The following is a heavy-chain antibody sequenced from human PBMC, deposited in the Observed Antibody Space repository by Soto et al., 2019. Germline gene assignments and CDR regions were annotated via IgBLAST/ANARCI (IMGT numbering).Heavy chain of an antibody. CDR3: ARCWDSSGYFYEPWFAP. CDR1: GGSISSGDYY. Sequence: QVQLQESGPGLVKPSQTLSLTCTVSGGSISSGDYYWTWIRQPPGKGLEWIGYIYYSGSTYYNPSLQSPVTISLDTSKNQFSLKLSSVTAAHTAVYYCARCWDSSGYFYEPWFAPWGQGTLVTVSS. V-gene: IGHV4-30-4*01. D-gene: IGHD3-22*01. J-gene: IGHJ5*02. CDR2: IYYSGST.